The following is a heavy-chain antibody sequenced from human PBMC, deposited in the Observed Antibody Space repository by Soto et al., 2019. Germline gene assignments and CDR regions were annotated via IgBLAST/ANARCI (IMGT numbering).Heavy chain of an antibody. CDR1: GFSLSTSGVG. J-gene: IGHJ5*02. V-gene: IGHV2-5*01. CDR3: AHSLRSYGGHNWFDP. Sequence: QITLKESGPTLVKPTQTLTLTCTFSGFSLSTSGVGVGWIRQPPGKALEWLALIYWNDDKRYSPSLKSRLTITKDTSKNQVVLTMTNMDPVDTATYCCAHSLRSYGGHNWFDPWGQGTLVTVSS. D-gene: IGHD4-17*01. CDR2: IYWNDDK.